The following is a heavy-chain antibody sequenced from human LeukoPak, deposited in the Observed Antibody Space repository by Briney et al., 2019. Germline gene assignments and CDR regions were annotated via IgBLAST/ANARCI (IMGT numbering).Heavy chain of an antibody. J-gene: IGHJ4*02. V-gene: IGHV1-69*06. D-gene: IGHD3-3*01. CDR3: ARLPFPIDYDFWSGYYG. Sequence: SVKVSCKASGGTFSSYAISWVRQAPGQGLEWMGGIIPIFGTANYAQKFQGRVTITADKSTSTAYMELSSLRSEDTAVYYCARLPFPIDYDFWSGYYGWGQGTLVTVSS. CDR2: IIPIFGTA. CDR1: GGTFSSYA.